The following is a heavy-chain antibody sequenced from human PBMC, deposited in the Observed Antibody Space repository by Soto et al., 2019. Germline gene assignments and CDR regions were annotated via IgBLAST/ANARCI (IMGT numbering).Heavy chain of an antibody. CDR2: ISPYTGNT. V-gene: IGHV1-18*01. CDR1: GYIFVNYG. CDR3: VMVDNFVTPTPQDV. Sequence: QVQLVQSGDEVKKPGASVKVSCKASGYIFVNYGIAWVRQAPGQGLEWMGWISPYTGNTHSATKVQGRLTMTTDTASSTAYMDLGSLTSDDTAVYYCVMVDNFVTPTPQDVWGQGTTVTVSS. D-gene: IGHD3-16*02. J-gene: IGHJ6*02.